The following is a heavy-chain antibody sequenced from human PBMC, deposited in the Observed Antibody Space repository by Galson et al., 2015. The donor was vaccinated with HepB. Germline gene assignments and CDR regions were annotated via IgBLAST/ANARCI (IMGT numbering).Heavy chain of an antibody. D-gene: IGHD3-10*01. CDR2: INHSGST. CDR3: ARGGTRITMVRGVKPRTSYDY. CDR1: GGSFSAYY. Sequence: SETLSLTCAVYGGSFSAYYWSWIRQPPGKGLEWIGEINHSGSTNYNPSLKSRVTISVDTSKNQFSLKLSSVTAADTAVYYCARGGTRITMVRGVKPRTSYDYWGQGTLVTVSS. V-gene: IGHV4-34*01. J-gene: IGHJ4*02.